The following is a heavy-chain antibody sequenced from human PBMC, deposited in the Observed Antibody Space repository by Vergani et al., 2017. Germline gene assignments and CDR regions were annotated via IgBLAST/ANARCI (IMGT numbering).Heavy chain of an antibody. D-gene: IGHD6-6*01. CDR2: IIPIFGTA. CDR3: ARVGGSIAWYFDL. J-gene: IGHJ2*01. CDR1: GFTFSSYA. Sequence: VQLVESGGGLVKPGGSLILSCAASGFTFSSYAISWVRQAPGQGLEWMGGIIPIFGTANYAQKFQGRVTITADESTSTAYMELSSLRSEDTAVYYCARVGGSIAWYFDLWGRGTLVTVSS. V-gene: IGHV1-69*01.